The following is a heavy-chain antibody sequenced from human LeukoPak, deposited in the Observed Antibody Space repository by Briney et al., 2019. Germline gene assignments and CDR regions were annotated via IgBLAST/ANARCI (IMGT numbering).Heavy chain of an antibody. CDR1: GYTFTGYY. Sequence: GASVKVSCTASGYTFTGYYMHWVRQAPGQGLEWMGRINPNSGGTNYAQKFQGRVTMTRDTSISTACMELSRLRSDDTAVYYCARDTRNYFDYWGQGTLVTVSS. J-gene: IGHJ4*02. V-gene: IGHV1-2*06. CDR2: INPNSGGT. CDR3: ARDTRNYFDY.